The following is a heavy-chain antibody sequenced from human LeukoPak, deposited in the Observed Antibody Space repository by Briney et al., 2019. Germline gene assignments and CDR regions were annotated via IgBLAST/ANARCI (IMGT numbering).Heavy chain of an antibody. CDR2: IIPIFGTA. J-gene: IGHJ4*02. V-gene: IGHV1-69*01. CDR1: GGTFSSYA. CDR3: ARVGYDSSGYYYY. Sequence: SVKVSCKASGGTFSSYAISWVRQAPGQGLEWMGGIIPIFGTANYAQKFQGRVTITADESTSTAYLELSSLRSEDTAVYYCARVGYDSSGYYYYWGQGTLVTVSS. D-gene: IGHD3-22*01.